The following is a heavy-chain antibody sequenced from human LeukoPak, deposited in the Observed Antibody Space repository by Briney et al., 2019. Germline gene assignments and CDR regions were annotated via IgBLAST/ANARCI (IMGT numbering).Heavy chain of an antibody. V-gene: IGHV1-2*02. CDR2: INPNTGGT. Sequence: ASVKVSYKASGYTFTIYGISWVRQAPGQGLEWLGRINPNTGGTKYAQKFQGRVTMTSDTSISTTYLELSSLTSDDTAVYYCARDPKNFYDSKFDYYHMDVWGKGATVTISS. J-gene: IGHJ6*03. CDR3: ARDPKNFYDSKFDYYHMDV. D-gene: IGHD3-22*01. CDR1: GYTFTIYG.